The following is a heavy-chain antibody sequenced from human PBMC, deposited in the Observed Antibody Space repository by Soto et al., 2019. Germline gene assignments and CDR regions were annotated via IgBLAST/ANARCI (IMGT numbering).Heavy chain of an antibody. V-gene: IGHV4-30-2*01. CDR1: GGSISSGGYS. J-gene: IGHJ4*01. D-gene: IGHD2-2*01. CDR2: IYHSGST. Sequence: SETLSLTCAVSGGSISSGGYSWSWIRQPPGKGLEWIGYIYHSGSTYYNPSLKSRVTISVDRSKNQFSLKLSSVTAADTAVYYCARGGVVPAARENWGHGTLVTVSS. CDR3: ARGGVVPAAREN.